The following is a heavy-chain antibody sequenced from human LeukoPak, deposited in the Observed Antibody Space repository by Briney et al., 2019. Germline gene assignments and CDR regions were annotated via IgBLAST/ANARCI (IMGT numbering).Heavy chain of an antibody. J-gene: IGHJ5*02. V-gene: IGHV1-69*04. Sequence: GASVKVSCKASGGTFSSYAISWVRQAPGQGLEWMGRIIPIIGIANYAQIFQGRVTITADKSTSTAYMELRSLRSDDTAVYYCARDRVSMTVAVLTPFDPWGQGTLVTVSS. CDR1: GGTFSSYA. CDR2: IIPIIGIA. CDR3: ARDRVSMTVAVLTPFDP. D-gene: IGHD3-22*01.